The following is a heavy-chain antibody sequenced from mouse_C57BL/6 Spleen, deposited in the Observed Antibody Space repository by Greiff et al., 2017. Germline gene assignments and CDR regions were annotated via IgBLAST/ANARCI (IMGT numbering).Heavy chain of an antibody. CDR1: GFTFSDYG. Sequence: EVKLVESGGGLVKPGGSLKLSCAASGFTFSDYGMHWVRQAPEKGLEWVAYISSGSSTIYYADTVKGRFTISRDNAKNTLFLQMTSLRSEDTAMYYCASPYYYGRHWYFDVWGTGTTVTVSS. J-gene: IGHJ1*03. D-gene: IGHD1-1*01. CDR3: ASPYYYGRHWYFDV. V-gene: IGHV5-17*01. CDR2: ISSGSSTI.